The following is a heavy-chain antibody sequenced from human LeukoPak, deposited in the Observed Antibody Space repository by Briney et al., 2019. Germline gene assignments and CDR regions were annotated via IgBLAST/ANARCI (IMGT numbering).Heavy chain of an antibody. CDR3: AREQTGRYYDSSGYNY. CDR2: IIPIFGTA. V-gene: IGHV1-69*01. Sequence: ASVKVPCKASGGTFSSYAISWVRQAPGQGLEWMGGIIPIFGTANYAQKFQGRVTITADESTSTAYMELSSLRAEDTAVYYCAREQTGRYYDSSGYNYWGQGTLVTVSS. CDR1: GGTFSSYA. D-gene: IGHD3-22*01. J-gene: IGHJ4*02.